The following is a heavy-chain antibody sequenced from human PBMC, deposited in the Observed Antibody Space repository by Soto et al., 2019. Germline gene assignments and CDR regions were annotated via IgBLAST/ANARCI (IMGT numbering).Heavy chain of an antibody. CDR3: ARVQTGRVVAATPYYYYGMDV. Sequence: GGSLRLSCAASGFTFSSYSMNWVRQAPGKGLEWVSYISSSSTIYYADSVKGRFTISRDNAKNSLYLQMNSLRDEDTAVYYCARVQTGRVVAATPYYYYGMDVWGQGTTVTVSS. CDR1: GFTFSSYS. J-gene: IGHJ6*02. CDR2: ISSSSTI. D-gene: IGHD2-15*01. V-gene: IGHV3-48*02.